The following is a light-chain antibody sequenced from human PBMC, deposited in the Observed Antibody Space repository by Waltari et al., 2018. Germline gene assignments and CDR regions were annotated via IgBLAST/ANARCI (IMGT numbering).Light chain of an antibody. Sequence: QSALTQPASVSGSPGQSITISCTGTSSDVGGYNYVPWYQQHPGTTPKLIIFDFNRRPSGVSHRFSGSKSGNTASLTISGLQAEDEADYYCGSYTTRATHVFGIGTKVTVL. CDR2: DFN. V-gene: IGLV2-14*03. CDR3: GSYTTRATHV. J-gene: IGLJ1*01. CDR1: SSDVGGYNY.